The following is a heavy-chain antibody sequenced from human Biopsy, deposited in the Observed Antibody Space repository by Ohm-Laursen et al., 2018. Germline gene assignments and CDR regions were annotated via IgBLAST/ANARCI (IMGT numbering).Heavy chain of an antibody. CDR3: ARMDCSGGSCHYYSYGMDV. V-gene: IGHV4-4*09. J-gene: IGHJ6*02. CDR1: GVSITAYY. CDR2: IHHSGST. D-gene: IGHD2-15*01. Sequence: SDTLSLTCTVSGVSITAYYWSWIRQPPGKGLECIGNIHHSGSTNYNPSLKSRLTISVDTSKNQFSLKQSSVTAADTAVYYCARMDCSGGSCHYYSYGMDVWGQGTTVTVSS.